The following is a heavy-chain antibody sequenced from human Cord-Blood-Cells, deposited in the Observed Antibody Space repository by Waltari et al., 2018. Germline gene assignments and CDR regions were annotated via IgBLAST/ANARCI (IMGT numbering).Heavy chain of an antibody. J-gene: IGHJ4*02. CDR1: GFTVSSNY. D-gene: IGHD5-12*01. CDR2: IYSGGST. Sequence: EVQLVETGGGLIQPGGSLRLSCAASGFTVSSNYMSWVRQAPGKGLEWVSVIYSGGSTYYSDSVKGRFTISRDNSKNTLYLQMNSLRVEDTAVYYCARGYSGYPPDYWGQGTLVTVSS. V-gene: IGHV3-53*02. CDR3: ARGYSGYPPDY.